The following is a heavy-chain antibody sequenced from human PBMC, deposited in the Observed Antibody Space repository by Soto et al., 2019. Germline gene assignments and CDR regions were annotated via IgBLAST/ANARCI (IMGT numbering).Heavy chain of an antibody. V-gene: IGHV1-58*01. J-gene: IGHJ6*02. CDR1: GFTFTSSA. D-gene: IGHD6-6*01. CDR2: IVVGSGNT. CDR3: AASEYSSSPHPYYYGMDV. Sequence: ASVKVSCKAPGFTFTSSAVQWVRQARGQRLEWIGWIVVGSGNTNYAQKFQERVTITRDMSTSTAYMELSSLRSEDTAVYYCAASEYSSSPHPYYYGMDVWGQGTTVTVSS.